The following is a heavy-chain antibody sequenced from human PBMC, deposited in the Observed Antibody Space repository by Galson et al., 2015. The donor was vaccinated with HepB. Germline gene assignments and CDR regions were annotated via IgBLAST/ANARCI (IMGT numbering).Heavy chain of an antibody. CDR1: GGSISSGGYY. Sequence: TLSLTCTVSGGSISSGGYYWSWIRQHPGKGLEWIGYIYYSGSTYYNPSLKSRVTISVDTSKNQFSLKLSSVTAADTAVYYCARAITIFVAFDIWGQGTMVTVSS. D-gene: IGHD3-3*01. CDR2: IYYSGST. CDR3: ARAITIFVAFDI. V-gene: IGHV4-31*03. J-gene: IGHJ3*02.